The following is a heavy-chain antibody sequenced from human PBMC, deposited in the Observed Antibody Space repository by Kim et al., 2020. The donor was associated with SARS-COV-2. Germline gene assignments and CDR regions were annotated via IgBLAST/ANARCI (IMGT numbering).Heavy chain of an antibody. Sequence: SETLSLTCAVYGGSFSGYYWSWIRQPPGKGLEWIGEINHSGSTNYNPSLKSRVTISVDTSKNQFSLKLSSVTAADTAVYYCARRRYYYGSGSYNWFDPWGQGTLVTVSS. D-gene: IGHD3-10*01. CDR1: GGSFSGYY. CDR3: ARRRYYYGSGSYNWFDP. V-gene: IGHV4-34*01. J-gene: IGHJ5*02. CDR2: INHSGST.